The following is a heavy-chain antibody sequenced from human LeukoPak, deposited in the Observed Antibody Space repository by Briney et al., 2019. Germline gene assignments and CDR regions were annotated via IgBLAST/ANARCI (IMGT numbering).Heavy chain of an antibody. Sequence: GGSLRLSCAASGFTFRSYSMNWVRQAPGKGLEWVSYISSSSTIYYTDSVKGRFTISRDNAKNSLYLQMNSLRDEDTAVYYCARPTYGDYGMDVWGQGTTVTVSS. D-gene: IGHD4-17*01. V-gene: IGHV3-48*02. CDR1: GFTFRSYS. J-gene: IGHJ6*02. CDR2: ISSSSTI. CDR3: ARPTYGDYGMDV.